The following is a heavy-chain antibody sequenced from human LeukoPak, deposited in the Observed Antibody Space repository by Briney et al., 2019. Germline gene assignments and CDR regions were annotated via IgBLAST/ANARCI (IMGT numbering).Heavy chain of an antibody. V-gene: IGHV1-69*05. CDR1: GGTFSSYA. Sequence: SVKVSCKASGGTFSSYAISWVRQAPGQGLEWMGGIIPIFGTANYAQKFQGRVTMTRDTSTSTVYMELSSLRSEDTAVYYCAALGGSYYQAYYFDYWGQGTLVTVSS. J-gene: IGHJ4*02. CDR2: IIPIFGTA. CDR3: AALGGSYYQAYYFDY. D-gene: IGHD1-26*01.